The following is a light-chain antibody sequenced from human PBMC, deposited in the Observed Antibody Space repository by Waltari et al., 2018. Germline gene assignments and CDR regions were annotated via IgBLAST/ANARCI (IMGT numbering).Light chain of an antibody. CDR1: ISDIASYHY. Sequence: QSALTQPASVSGSPGQSITISCTGTISDIASYHYVSWYQQHPDKAPKLLIYDVTTRPSGVSNRFSGSKSGNTASLTISGLQAEDEAYYYCSSFSSADTAVVFGGGTKLTVL. V-gene: IGLV2-14*03. CDR3: SSFSSADTAVV. CDR2: DVT. J-gene: IGLJ2*01.